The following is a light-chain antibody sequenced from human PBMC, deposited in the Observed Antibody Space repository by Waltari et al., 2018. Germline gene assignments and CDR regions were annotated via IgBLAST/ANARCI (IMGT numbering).Light chain of an antibody. V-gene: IGKV4-1*01. CDR3: QQYYSAPYT. J-gene: IGKJ2*01. Sequence: DIVMTQSPDSLAVSLGERDTINCKSSQSLLYSSNNRKYLAWYQQKPGQPPKLLIHWASTRDSGVPDRFGGSGSGTDFTLTISSLQAEDVAIYYCQQYYSAPYTFGRGTKLEIK. CDR2: WAS. CDR1: QSLLYSSNNRKY.